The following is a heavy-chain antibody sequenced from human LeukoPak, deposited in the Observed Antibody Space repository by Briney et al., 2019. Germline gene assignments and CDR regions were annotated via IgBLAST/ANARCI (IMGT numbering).Heavy chain of an antibody. CDR2: ISSSSSTI. V-gene: IGHV3-48*01. CDR1: GFTFSSYS. CDR3: ARDCEWCGSGSYPTLLFRYYGMDV. J-gene: IGHJ6*02. Sequence: GGSLRLSCAASGFTFSSYSMTWVRQAPGKGLEWVSYISSSSSTIYYADSVKGRFTISRDNAKNSLYLQMHSLRAEDTAVYYCARDCEWCGSGSYPTLLFRYYGMDVWGQGTTVTVSS. D-gene: IGHD3-10*01.